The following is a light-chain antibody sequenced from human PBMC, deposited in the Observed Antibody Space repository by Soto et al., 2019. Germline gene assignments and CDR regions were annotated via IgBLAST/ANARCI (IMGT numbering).Light chain of an antibody. CDR2: GAS. V-gene: IGKV3D-15*01. CDR1: QSVSSN. CDR3: QQYNNWPWT. J-gene: IGKJ1*01. Sequence: EIVMTRSPATLSVSPGERATLSCRASQSVSSNLAWYQQKPGQAPRLLIYGASIRATGIPARFSGSGSGTEFTLTISSLQSEDFAVYYCQQYNNWPWTFGQGTKV.